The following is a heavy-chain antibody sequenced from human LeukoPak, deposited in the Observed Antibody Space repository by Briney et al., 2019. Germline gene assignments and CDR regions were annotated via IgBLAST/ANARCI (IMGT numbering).Heavy chain of an antibody. CDR1: GFTFSYYW. CDR3: TRSGRGGAFDI. V-gene: IGHV3-74*01. D-gene: IGHD1-26*01. J-gene: IGHJ3*02. Sequence: GGSLRLSCAASGFTFSYYWMHWVRQAPGKGLVWVSRFYSDGSRTNYADSVKGRFTISGDNAKNTHYLQMNSLRAEDTAVYYCTRSGRGGAFDIWGQGTMVTVSS. CDR2: FYSDGSRT.